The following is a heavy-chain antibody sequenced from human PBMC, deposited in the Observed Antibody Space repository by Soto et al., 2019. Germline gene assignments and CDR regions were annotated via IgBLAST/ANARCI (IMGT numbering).Heavy chain of an antibody. CDR2: ITSYNGNT. CDR3: ARSVCSRTPCFYYVDV. Sequence: ASVKVSCKASGYTFTDYGITWVRQAPGQGLEWMGWITSYNGNTNYAQNLQGRVTMTTDTSTSTAYMELRSLRSDDTAVYYCARSVCSRTPCFYYVDVWGRGTTVTVSS. D-gene: IGHD2-2*01. J-gene: IGHJ6*03. CDR1: GYTFTDYG. V-gene: IGHV1-18*01.